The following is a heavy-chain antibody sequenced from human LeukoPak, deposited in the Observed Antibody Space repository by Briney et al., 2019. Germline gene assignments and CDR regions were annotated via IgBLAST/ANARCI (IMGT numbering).Heavy chain of an antibody. CDR1: GFTVSTTY. D-gene: IGHD3-22*01. Sequence: GGSLRLSCAASGFTVSTTYINWVRQAPGKGLEWVSVIYSGGTTYYADSVKGRFTISRDNSKNTLYLQMNSLRAEDTAVYYCARLSPYYYDSGGYYEPWGQGTLVTVSS. CDR3: ARLSPYYYDSGGYYEP. V-gene: IGHV3-53*01. CDR2: IYSGGTT. J-gene: IGHJ5*02.